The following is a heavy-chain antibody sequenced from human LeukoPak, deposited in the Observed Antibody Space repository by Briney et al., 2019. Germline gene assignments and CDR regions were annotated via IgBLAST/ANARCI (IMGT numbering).Heavy chain of an antibody. CDR2: ISSSSSYI. J-gene: IGHJ6*02. D-gene: IGHD6-6*01. CDR1: GFTFSSYS. Sequence: GGPLRLSCAASGFTFSSYSMNWVRQAPGKGLEGVSSISSSSSYIYYADSVKGRFTISRDNAKNSLYLQMNSLRAEDTAVYYCARVYEISSSGDGMDVWGQGTTVTVSS. V-gene: IGHV3-21*01. CDR3: ARVYEISSSGDGMDV.